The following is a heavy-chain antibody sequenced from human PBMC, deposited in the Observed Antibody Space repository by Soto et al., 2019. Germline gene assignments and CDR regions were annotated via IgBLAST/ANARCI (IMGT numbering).Heavy chain of an antibody. CDR1: GYTFTIYA. CDR3: ARGPGGPDGPGDY. V-gene: IGHV1-3*01. Sequence: GASVKVSCTASGYTFTIYAMHWVRQAPGQRLEWMGWINAGNGNTKYSQKFQGRVTITRDTSASTAYMELSSLRSEDTAVYYCARGPGGPDGPGDYWGQGTLVTVSS. J-gene: IGHJ4*02. CDR2: INAGNGNT. D-gene: IGHD2-15*01.